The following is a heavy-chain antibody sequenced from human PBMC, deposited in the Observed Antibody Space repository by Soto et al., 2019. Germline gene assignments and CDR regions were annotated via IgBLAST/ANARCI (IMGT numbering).Heavy chain of an antibody. J-gene: IGHJ6*02. V-gene: IGHV3-30-3*01. Sequence: QVQLVESGGGVVQPGRSLRLSCAASGFTFSSYAMHWVRQAPGKGLEWVAVISYDGSNKYYADSVKGRFTISRDNSKNPLYLQMNSLRAEDTAVYYCARDLGYSYGYPPYYYYGMDVWGQGTTVTVSS. CDR3: ARDLGYSYGYPPYYYYGMDV. CDR2: ISYDGSNK. CDR1: GFTFSSYA. D-gene: IGHD5-18*01.